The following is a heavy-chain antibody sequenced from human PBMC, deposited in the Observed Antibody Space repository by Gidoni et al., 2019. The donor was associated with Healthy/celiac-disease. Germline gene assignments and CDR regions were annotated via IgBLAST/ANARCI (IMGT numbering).Heavy chain of an antibody. Sequence: QVQLVQSGAEVKKPGASVKVSCKASGYTFTSYGISGVRQAPGQGLEWMGWISAYNGNTNYAQKLQGRVTMTTDTSTSTAYMELRSLRSDDTAVYYCARDWGDCSGGSCYLYYYYGMDVWGQGTTVTVS. CDR3: ARDWGDCSGGSCYLYYYYGMDV. J-gene: IGHJ6*02. V-gene: IGHV1-18*01. D-gene: IGHD2-15*01. CDR2: ISAYNGNT. CDR1: GYTFTSYG.